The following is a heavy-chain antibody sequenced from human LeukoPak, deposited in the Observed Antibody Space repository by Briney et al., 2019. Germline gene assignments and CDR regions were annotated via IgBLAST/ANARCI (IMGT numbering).Heavy chain of an antibody. CDR2: IYYSGST. Sequence: PSETLSLTCTVSGGSISSYYWSWVRQPPGKGLEWIGYIYYSGSTSYNPSLKSRVTISVDTSKNQFSLKLSSVTAADTAVYYCARLRDYYYGMDVWGQGTTVTVSS. CDR1: GGSISSYY. J-gene: IGHJ6*02. CDR3: ARLRDYYYGMDV. V-gene: IGHV4-59*01.